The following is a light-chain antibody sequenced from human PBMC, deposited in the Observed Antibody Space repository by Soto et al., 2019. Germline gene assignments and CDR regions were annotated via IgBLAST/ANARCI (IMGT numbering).Light chain of an antibody. CDR1: QSVSSY. CDR2: DAS. V-gene: IGKV3-11*01. CDR3: QQRSNWPPTIT. J-gene: IGKJ5*01. Sequence: EIVLTQSPATLSLSPGERATLSCRASQSVSSYLAWYQQKPGQAPRLLIYDASNRATGIPARFSGSGSGTDFTLTICSLEPEGFAVYYCQQRSNWPPTITFGQGTRLEIK.